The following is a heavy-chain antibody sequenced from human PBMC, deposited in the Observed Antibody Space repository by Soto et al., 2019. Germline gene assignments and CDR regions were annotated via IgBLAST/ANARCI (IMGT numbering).Heavy chain of an antibody. CDR2: ISAYNGNT. J-gene: IGHJ6*02. D-gene: IGHD4-17*01. CDR3: ARDPLTHYYGDRNYYYYGMDV. CDR1: GYTFTSYG. V-gene: IGHV1-18*01. Sequence: ASVKVSCKASGYTFTSYGISWVRQAPGQGLEWMGWISAYNGNTNYAQKLQDRVTMTTDTSTSTAYMELRSLRSDDTAVYYCARDPLTHYYGDRNYYYYGMDVWGQGTTVTVSS.